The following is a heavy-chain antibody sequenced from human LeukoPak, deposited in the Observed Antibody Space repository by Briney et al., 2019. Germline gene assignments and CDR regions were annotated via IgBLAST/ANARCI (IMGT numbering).Heavy chain of an antibody. V-gene: IGHV3-53*01. CDR2: IYSGGST. Sequence: PGGSLRLSCAASGITVSSNYMNWVRQAPEKGLEWVSVIYSGGSTYYADSVKGRFTISRDNSKNTVYLQMNSLRAEDTAVYYCARDLAHTQSFDIWGRGTMVTVSS. CDR3: ARDLAHTQSFDI. D-gene: IGHD2-2*02. J-gene: IGHJ3*02. CDR1: GITVSSNY.